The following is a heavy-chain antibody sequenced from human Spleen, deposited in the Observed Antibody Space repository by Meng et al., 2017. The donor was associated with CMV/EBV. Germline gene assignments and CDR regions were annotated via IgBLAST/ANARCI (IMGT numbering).Heavy chain of an antibody. CDR2: VYTIGRT. CDR3: AGQISVGYFDY. Sequence: ARGLAKLPGTLPPSSTVSGGTFSSSYWGWIRQPAGKGLDWLGRVYTIGRTDYNHSLKSRVTMSGATSKNKFSLKLSSVTAADTAVYYCAGQISVGYFDYWGQGTLVTVSS. J-gene: IGHJ4*02. V-gene: IGHV4-4*07. D-gene: IGHD1-26*01. CDR1: GGTFSSSY.